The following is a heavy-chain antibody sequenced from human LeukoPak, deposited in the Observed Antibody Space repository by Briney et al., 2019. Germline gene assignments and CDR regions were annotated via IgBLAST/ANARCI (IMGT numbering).Heavy chain of an antibody. CDR1: GFTFGDYA. J-gene: IGHJ4*02. CDR2: IRSKAYGGTT. V-gene: IGHV3-49*04. Sequence: PGGSLRLSCTASGFTFGDYAMSWVRQAPGKGLEWVGFIRSKAYGGTTEYAASVKGRFTISRDDSKSIAYLQMNSLKTEDTAVYYCTRDYSSGRFLSPFDYWGQGTLVTVSS. CDR3: TRDYSSGRFLSPFDY. D-gene: IGHD6-19*01.